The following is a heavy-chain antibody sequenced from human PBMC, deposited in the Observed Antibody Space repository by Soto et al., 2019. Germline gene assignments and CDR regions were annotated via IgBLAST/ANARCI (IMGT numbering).Heavy chain of an antibody. CDR1: GGTFSNYA. CDR2: IIPIFGTA. J-gene: IGHJ5*02. CDR3: ARDRGPSSGYYPYWFDP. V-gene: IGHV1-69*12. Sequence: QVQLVQSGAEVKKPGSSVKVSCKASGGTFSNYAISWVRQAPGQGLEWMGGIIPIFGTANYAQKFQGRVTITADESTSTDYMELSSLRSEDTAVYYCARDRGPSSGYYPYWFDPWGQGTLVTVSS. D-gene: IGHD3-22*01.